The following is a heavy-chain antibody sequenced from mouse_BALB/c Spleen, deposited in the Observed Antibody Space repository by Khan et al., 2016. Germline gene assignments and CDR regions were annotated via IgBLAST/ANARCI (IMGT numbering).Heavy chain of an antibody. Sequence: QVQLKESGPGLVAPSQRLSITCTVSGFSLTNYGVHWIRQPPGKGLEWLGVIWSGGSTDYNSALMSRLIISKDNSKSQVFLKMNSLQTDDTAMYYCARDDHDYHAWFAYWGQGTLVTVSA. CDR3: ARDDHDYHAWFAY. CDR1: GFSLTNYG. D-gene: IGHD2-13*01. J-gene: IGHJ3*01. CDR2: IWSGGST. V-gene: IGHV2-9*02.